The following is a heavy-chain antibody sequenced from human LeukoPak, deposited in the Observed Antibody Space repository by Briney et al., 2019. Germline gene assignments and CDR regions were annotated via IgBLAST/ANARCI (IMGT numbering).Heavy chain of an antibody. J-gene: IGHJ3*01. Sequence: PGRSLRLSCAASGFTFSSYGMHWVRQAPGKGLEWVAVISYDGSNKYYADSVKGRFTISRDNSKNTLYLQMNSLRAEDTAVYYCAKGRFTYYYDSSGFAFAWGQGTMVTVSS. CDR3: AKGRFTYYYDSSGFAFA. V-gene: IGHV3-30*18. CDR2: ISYDGSNK. D-gene: IGHD3-22*01. CDR1: GFTFSSYG.